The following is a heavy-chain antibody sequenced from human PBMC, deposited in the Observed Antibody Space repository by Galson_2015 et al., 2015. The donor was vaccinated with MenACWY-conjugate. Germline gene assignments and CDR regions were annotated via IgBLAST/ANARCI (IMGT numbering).Heavy chain of an antibody. J-gene: IGHJ4*02. CDR2: ISSTNTYT. V-gene: IGHV3-11*06. CDR1: GFTLSDYY. Sequence: SLRLSCAASGFTLSDYYMSWIRQAPGKGLEWLSIISSTNTYTNYADSVRGRFTISRDNAKNSLYLQMNSLRAEDTAVYYCARESSYSNYMWGQGALVTVSS. D-gene: IGHD4-11*01. CDR3: ARESSYSNYM.